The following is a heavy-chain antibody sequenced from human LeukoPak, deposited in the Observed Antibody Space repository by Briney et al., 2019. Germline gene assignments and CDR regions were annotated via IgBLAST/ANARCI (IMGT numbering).Heavy chain of an antibody. V-gene: IGHV3-23*01. CDR3: AQDGASIRFDN. CDR2: ISGSGDVK. D-gene: IGHD3-16*01. CDR1: GITSSNHG. Sequence: PGGSLRLSCALSGITSSNHGMNWVRQAPGKGLEWVSGISGSGDVKRYADSVKGRFIISRDNYKNTLYLQMNSLRAEDTAVYYCAQDGASIRFDNWGQGTLVTVSS. J-gene: IGHJ4*02.